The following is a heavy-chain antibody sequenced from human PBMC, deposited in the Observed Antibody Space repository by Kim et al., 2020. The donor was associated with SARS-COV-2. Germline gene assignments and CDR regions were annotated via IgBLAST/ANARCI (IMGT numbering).Heavy chain of an antibody. Sequence: SGPTLVKPTQTLPLTFTFSGCSLIRNGVGVGWIRQPPGKALEWLALIFWDDNKRYSPSLKTRLSITKDTSKNQVVLTMTNMDPVDTATYYCTHRPAHGTLFDYWGQGTLVTVSS. J-gene: IGHJ4*02. CDR3: THRPAHGTLFDY. CDR2: IFWDDNK. V-gene: IGHV2-5*02. D-gene: IGHD6-13*01. CDR1: GCSLIRNGVG.